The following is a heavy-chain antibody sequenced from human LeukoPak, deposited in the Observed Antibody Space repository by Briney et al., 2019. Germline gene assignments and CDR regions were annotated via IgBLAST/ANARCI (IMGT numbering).Heavy chain of an antibody. J-gene: IGHJ4*02. CDR3: ARHDRFIPY. Sequence: GGSLRLSCAASGFTFSDYAMSWVRQAAGKGLEWVSGISDTGSRTYYTDSVKGRFTISRDDSKKTVYLQMKTLTAEDTAIYFCARHDRFIPYWGQGTLVTVSS. V-gene: IGHV3-23*01. CDR2: ISDTGSRT. CDR1: GFTFSDYA. D-gene: IGHD3-16*02.